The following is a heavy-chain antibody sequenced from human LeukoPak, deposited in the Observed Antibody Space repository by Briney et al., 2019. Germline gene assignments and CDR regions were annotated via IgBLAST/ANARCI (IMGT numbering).Heavy chain of an antibody. J-gene: IGHJ4*02. Sequence: PSETLSLTCTVSGGSISSSSYYWGWIRQPPGKGLEWVSAISGSGGSTYYADSVKRRFTISRDNSKNTLYLQMNSLRAEDTAVYYCAKDRVVAATRRTQLGYWGQGTLVTVSS. CDR3: AKDRVVAATRRTQLGY. D-gene: IGHD2-15*01. CDR1: GGSISSSSYY. CDR2: ISGSGGST. V-gene: IGHV3-23*01.